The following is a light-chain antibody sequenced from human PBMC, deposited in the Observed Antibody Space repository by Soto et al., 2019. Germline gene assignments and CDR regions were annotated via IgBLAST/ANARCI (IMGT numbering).Light chain of an antibody. CDR1: SGDIGSYNR. Sequence: QSVLTQPASVSGSPGQSITISCTGTSGDIGSYNRVSWYQQHPGKAPKLIIYEVTDRPSGVSNRFSGSKSGNTASLTISGLQAEDEADYYCASLTTTNFVFGTGTKVTVL. V-gene: IGLV2-14*01. J-gene: IGLJ1*01. CDR3: ASLTTTNFV. CDR2: EVT.